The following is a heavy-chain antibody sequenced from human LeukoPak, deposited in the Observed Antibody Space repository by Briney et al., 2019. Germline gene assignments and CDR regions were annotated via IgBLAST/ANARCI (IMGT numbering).Heavy chain of an antibody. CDR3: ARLVGYCSGGSCPYMDV. J-gene: IGHJ6*03. CDR2: ISSTSSYI. D-gene: IGHD2-15*01. CDR1: GFSFITYN. V-gene: IGHV3-21*01. Sequence: GGSLRLSCAASGFSFITYNMNWVRQAPGKGLEWVSSISSTSSYIYYADSVKGRFTISRDNAKNSLYLQMNSLRAEDTAVYYCARLVGYCSGGSCPYMDVWGKGTTVTVSS.